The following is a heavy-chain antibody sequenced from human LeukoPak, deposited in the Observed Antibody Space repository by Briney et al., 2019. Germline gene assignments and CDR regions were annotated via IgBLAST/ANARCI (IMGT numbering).Heavy chain of an antibody. CDR1: GFTFSDSS. CDR3: ARNLNTADDY. J-gene: IGHJ4*02. D-gene: IGHD5-18*01. CDR2: ISSNSTTI. V-gene: IGHV3-48*01. Sequence: GGSLRLSCTASGFTFSDSSMNWVRQAPGKGLEWLSYISSNSTTIYYADSVKGRFTISRDDAKNSLYLQMNSLRAEDTAVYYCARNLNTADDYWGQGILVTVSS.